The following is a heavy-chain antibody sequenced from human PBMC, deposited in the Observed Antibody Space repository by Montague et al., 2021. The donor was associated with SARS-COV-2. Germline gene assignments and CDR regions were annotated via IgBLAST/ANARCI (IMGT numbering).Heavy chain of an antibody. CDR1: GGSISSSSYY. D-gene: IGHD6-19*01. Sequence: SETLSLTCTVYGGSISSSSYYWVWICPPPGKGLEWIGSIFYSGSTYYNPSLKSRVTISVDTSKNQFSLKLSSVTAAETAVYYWARLRFWAVAGKGGIDYWGQGTLVTVSS. V-gene: IGHV4-39*01. J-gene: IGHJ4*02. CDR3: ARLRFWAVAGKGGIDY. CDR2: IFYSGST.